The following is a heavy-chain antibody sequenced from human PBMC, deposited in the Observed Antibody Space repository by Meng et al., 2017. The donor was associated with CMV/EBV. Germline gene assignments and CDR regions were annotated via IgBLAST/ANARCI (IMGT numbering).Heavy chain of an antibody. Sequence: GGSLRLSCAASGFPFSSYGMHWVRQAPGKGLEWVAFIRYDGSNKYYADSVKGRFTISRDNSKNTLYLQMNSLRAEDTAVYYCAKGPVYCSSTSCSFFDYWGQGTLVTVSS. CDR1: GFPFSSYG. CDR3: AKGPVYCSSTSCSFFDY. D-gene: IGHD2-2*01. CDR2: IRYDGSNK. V-gene: IGHV3-30*02. J-gene: IGHJ4*02.